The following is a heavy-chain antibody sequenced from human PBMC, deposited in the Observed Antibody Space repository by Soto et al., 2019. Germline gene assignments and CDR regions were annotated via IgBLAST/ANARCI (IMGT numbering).Heavy chain of an antibody. CDR2: IYSGGNT. CDR3: ARASGSRAFDN. J-gene: IGHJ4*02. V-gene: IGHV3-53*01. D-gene: IGHD1-26*01. CDR1: GFTVNTNY. Sequence: EVQLVESGGSLIQPGGSLRLSCAASGFTVNTNYVSWVRQAPGKGLEWVSVIYSGGNTYYADSVKGRFTISRDSSKNTVDLQMNSLRAEDTAVYFCARASGSRAFDNWGQGTLVTVSS.